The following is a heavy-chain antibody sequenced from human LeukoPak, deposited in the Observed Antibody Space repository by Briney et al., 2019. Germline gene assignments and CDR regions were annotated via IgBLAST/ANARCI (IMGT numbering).Heavy chain of an antibody. V-gene: IGHV3-66*01. J-gene: IGHJ4*02. CDR3: ARFMGASGFDY. CDR2: IYSSGTT. CDR1: GFTVSRDY. D-gene: IGHD1-26*01. Sequence: GGSLRLSCVVSGFTVSRDYMSWVRQAPGKGLEWVAVIYSSGTTYYADSVKGRFSISRDNSKNTASFQMNSLRVDDTAVYFCARFMGASGFDYWGQGTLVTVSS.